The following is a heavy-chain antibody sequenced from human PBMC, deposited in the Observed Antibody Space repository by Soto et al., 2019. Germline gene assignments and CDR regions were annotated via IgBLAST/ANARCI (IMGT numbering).Heavy chain of an antibody. CDR1: GFTFSNVW. CDR2: IKSKLDGETI. Sequence: EGQLVESGGGLVKPGVSLRLSCAASGFTFSNVWMNWVRQAPGKGLEWVGRIKSKLDGETIDYAAPVKGRFTISRDDSKNMLYLQMNSLKTEDPGVYYCTPLALKYNSDWYEFSDWGQGTLVTVSS. CDR3: TPLALKYNSDWYEFSD. V-gene: IGHV3-15*07. D-gene: IGHD6-19*01. J-gene: IGHJ4*02.